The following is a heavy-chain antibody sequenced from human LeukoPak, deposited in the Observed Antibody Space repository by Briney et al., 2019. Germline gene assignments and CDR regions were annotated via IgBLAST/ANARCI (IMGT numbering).Heavy chain of an antibody. V-gene: IGHV3-30*03. CDR1: GFTFSSYG. Sequence: GGSLRLSCAASGFTFSSYGMHWVRQAPGKGLEWVAVISYDGSNKYYADSVKGRFTISRDNSKNTLYLQMNSLRAEDTAVYYCAGWELAPYYFDYWGQGTLVTVSS. J-gene: IGHJ4*02. CDR3: AGWELAPYYFDY. CDR2: ISYDGSNK. D-gene: IGHD1-26*01.